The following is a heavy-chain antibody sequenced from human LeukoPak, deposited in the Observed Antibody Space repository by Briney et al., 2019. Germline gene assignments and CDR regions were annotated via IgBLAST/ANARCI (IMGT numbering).Heavy chain of an antibody. CDR1: GFSFSSFG. CDR3: AKVIRGGYGMDV. V-gene: IGHV3-48*02. D-gene: IGHD3-10*01. Sequence: GGSLRLSCAASGFSFSSFGMNWVRQAPGKGLEWVSYISYSSSLTDYADSVKGRFTISRDNAKNSLSLQLNSLRDEDTAVHFCAKVIRGGYGMDVWGQGTTVTVSS. CDR2: ISYSSSLT. J-gene: IGHJ6*02.